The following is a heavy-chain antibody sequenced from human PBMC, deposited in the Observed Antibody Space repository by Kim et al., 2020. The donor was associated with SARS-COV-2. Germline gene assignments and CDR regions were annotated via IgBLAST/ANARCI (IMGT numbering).Heavy chain of an antibody. CDR3: ASFPPNGEGWFDP. D-gene: IGHD3-10*01. J-gene: IGHJ5*02. V-gene: IGHV4-59*01. Sequence: YNPSLKSRVTISVDTSKNQFFLKLSSVTAADTAVYYCASFPPNGEGWFDPWGQGTLVTVSS.